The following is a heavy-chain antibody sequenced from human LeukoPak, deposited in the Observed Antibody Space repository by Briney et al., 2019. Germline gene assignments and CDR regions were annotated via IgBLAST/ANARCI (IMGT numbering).Heavy chain of an antibody. CDR3: ARDCGSYCYLDY. CDR2: ISAYDGNT. Sequence: ASVKVSCKASGYTFTNYGIGWVRQAPGRGLEWVAWISAYDGNTHFAQNFQGRVTMTTDSITTTAYMELRSLRSDDTAVYYCARDCGSYCYLDYWGQGTLVTVSS. CDR1: GYTFTNYG. J-gene: IGHJ4*02. V-gene: IGHV1-18*01. D-gene: IGHD1-26*01.